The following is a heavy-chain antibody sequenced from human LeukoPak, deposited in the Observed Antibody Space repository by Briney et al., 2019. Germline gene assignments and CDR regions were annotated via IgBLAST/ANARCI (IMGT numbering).Heavy chain of an antibody. J-gene: IGHJ2*01. CDR1: GFVFSTYW. D-gene: IGHD2-8*02. Sequence: GGSLRLSCAASGFVFSTYWVTGVRQAPGMGLEWVANIKPDGTERFYVDSVKGRFTISRDNAKNSLYLQMNSLGAEDTAVYYCARVRTEWYIDLWGRGTLVTVSA. CDR3: ARVRTEWYIDL. CDR2: IKPDGTER. V-gene: IGHV3-7*01.